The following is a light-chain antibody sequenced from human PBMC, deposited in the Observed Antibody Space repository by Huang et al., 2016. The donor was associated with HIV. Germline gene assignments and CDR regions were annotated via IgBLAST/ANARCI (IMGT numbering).Light chain of an antibody. CDR2: GSS. CDR3: QQYGSSLWT. J-gene: IGKJ1*01. Sequence: EIVLTQSPGTLSLSPGERATLSGRASQSVSSSYLAWYQQKPGQAPRLLIYGSSSRATGSPDRFSGSGSGTDFTLTISRLEPEDFAVYYCQQYGSSLWTFGQGTKVEIK. V-gene: IGKV3-20*01. CDR1: QSVSSSY.